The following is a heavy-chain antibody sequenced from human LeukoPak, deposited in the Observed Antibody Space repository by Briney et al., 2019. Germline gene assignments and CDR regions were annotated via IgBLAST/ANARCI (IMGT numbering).Heavy chain of an antibody. J-gene: IGHJ4*02. CDR2: ISFNTGSI. Sequence: GRSLRLSCAASGFTFDDFDMHWVRQAPGKGLEWVSGISFNTGSIGYADSVKGRFTISRDNSKNTLYLQMNSLRAEDTAVYYCANLNTVTTVHFDYWGQGTLVTVSS. V-gene: IGHV3-9*01. D-gene: IGHD4-17*01. CDR1: GFTFDDFD. CDR3: ANLNTVTTVHFDY.